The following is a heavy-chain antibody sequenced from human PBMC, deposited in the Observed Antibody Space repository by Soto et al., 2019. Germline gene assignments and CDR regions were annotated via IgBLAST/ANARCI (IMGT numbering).Heavy chain of an antibody. CDR1: GFTFDDYA. CDR3: AKSQYYDFWSGHIDY. CDR2: ISWNSGSI. V-gene: IGHV3-9*01. Sequence: GGSLRLSCAASGFTFDDYAMHWVRQAPGKGLEWVSGISWNSGSIGYADSVKGRFTISRDNAKNSLYLQMNSLRAEDTALYYCAKSQYYDFWSGHIDYWGQGTLVTVSS. J-gene: IGHJ4*02. D-gene: IGHD3-3*01.